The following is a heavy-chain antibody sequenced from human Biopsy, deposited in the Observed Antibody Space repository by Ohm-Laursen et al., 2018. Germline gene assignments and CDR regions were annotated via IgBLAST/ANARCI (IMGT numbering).Heavy chain of an antibody. CDR1: GFTFSASA. D-gene: IGHD3-10*01. J-gene: IGHJ4*02. Sequence: SLRLSCTASGFTFSASAVHWVRQASGKGLEWVGRIRSKAKSYATAYAASVTGRFTISRDDSKNTTYLQMNSLKTEETAVYYCTLEGAGFDNWGQGTLVTASS. CDR2: IRSKAKSYAT. V-gene: IGHV3-73*01. CDR3: TLEGAGFDN.